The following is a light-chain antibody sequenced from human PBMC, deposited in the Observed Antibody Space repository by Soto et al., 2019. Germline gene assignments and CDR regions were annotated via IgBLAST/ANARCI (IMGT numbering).Light chain of an antibody. V-gene: IGLV2-14*01. J-gene: IGLJ1*01. CDR2: HVS. CDR3: SSYTSSSSYV. CDR1: SSDVGGYNY. Sequence: SVLTKPASVSGSPGQSITISCTGSSSDVGGYNYVSWYQQHPGKAPKLMIYHVSNRPSGISNRFSGSKSGNTASLTISGLQAEDEADYYCSSYTSSSSYVFGTGTKVTVL.